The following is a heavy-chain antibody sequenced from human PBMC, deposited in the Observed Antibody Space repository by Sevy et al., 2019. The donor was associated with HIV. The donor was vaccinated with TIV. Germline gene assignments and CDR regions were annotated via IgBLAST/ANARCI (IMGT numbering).Heavy chain of an antibody. CDR1: GFTFSSYS. CDR3: ARGPPDGSYDYFDY. Sequence: GGSLRLSCAASGFTFSSYSMNWVRQAPGKGLEWVSAISGSSNYIYYAESVKGRFIISRDNVKNTLYLQMNSLRADDTAVYYCARGPPDGSYDYFDYWCQGTLVTVSS. D-gene: IGHD1-26*01. V-gene: IGHV3-21*06. CDR2: ISGSSNYI. J-gene: IGHJ4*02.